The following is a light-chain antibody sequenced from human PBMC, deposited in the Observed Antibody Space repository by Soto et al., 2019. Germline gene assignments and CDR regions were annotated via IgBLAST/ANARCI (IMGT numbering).Light chain of an antibody. J-gene: IGKJ4*01. CDR2: TAS. Sequence: EVVLTQSPATLSLSPGEGATLSCRSSRNVRLSFAWYQQKPGQAPRLLIHTASFRATGVPARFSGSGSNTDFTLTISSLEPEDVAVYYCQERCAWPRATFGGGTKVDIK. CDR3: QERCAWPRAT. V-gene: IGKV3-11*01. CDR1: RNVRLS.